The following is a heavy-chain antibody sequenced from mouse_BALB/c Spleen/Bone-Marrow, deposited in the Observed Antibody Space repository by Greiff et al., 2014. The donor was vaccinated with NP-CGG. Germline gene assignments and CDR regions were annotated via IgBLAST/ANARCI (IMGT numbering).Heavy chain of an antibody. CDR2: INPSTGYT. CDR1: GYTFTSYW. V-gene: IGHV1-7*01. Sequence: VQRVESGAELAKPGASVKMSCKASGYTFTSYWMHWVKQRPGQGLEWIGYINPSTGYTEYNQKFKDKATLTADKSSSTAYMQPSSLTSEDSAVYYCARLGDYWGQGTTLTVSS. CDR3: ARLGDY. J-gene: IGHJ2*01.